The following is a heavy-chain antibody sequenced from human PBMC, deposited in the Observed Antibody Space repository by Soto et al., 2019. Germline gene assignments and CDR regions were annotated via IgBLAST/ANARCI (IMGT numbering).Heavy chain of an antibody. Sequence: GESLKISCKGSGYSFTSYWISWVRQMPGKGLEWMGRIGPSDSYTNYSPSFQGHVTMSADKSINTAYLQWSSLKASDSAMYYCARHKAFYYDNSGAWGQGSLVTVSS. CDR2: IGPSDSYT. D-gene: IGHD3-22*01. J-gene: IGHJ5*02. V-gene: IGHV5-10-1*01. CDR3: ARHKAFYYDNSGA. CDR1: GYSFTSYW.